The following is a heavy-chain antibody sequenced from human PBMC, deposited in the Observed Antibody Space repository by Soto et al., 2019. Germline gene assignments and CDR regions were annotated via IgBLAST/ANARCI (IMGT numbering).Heavy chain of an antibody. J-gene: IGHJ4*02. CDR3: ARVLHCSSTSCYHFDY. V-gene: IGHV4-30-4*01. Sequence: SETLSLTCTVSGGSISSGDYYWSWIRQPPGKGLEWIGYIYYSGSTYYNPSLKSRVTISVDTSKNQFSLKLSSVTAADTAVYYCARVLHCSSTSCYHFDYWGQGTLVTVSS. D-gene: IGHD2-2*01. CDR1: GGSISSGDYY. CDR2: IYYSGST.